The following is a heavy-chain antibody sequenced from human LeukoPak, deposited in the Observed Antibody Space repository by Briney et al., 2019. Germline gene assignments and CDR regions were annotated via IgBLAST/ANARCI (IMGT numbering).Heavy chain of an antibody. D-gene: IGHD6-13*01. CDR3: ARDGTAAAVMIVDAFDI. J-gene: IGHJ3*02. V-gene: IGHV3-48*03. CDR2: ISSSGSTI. CDR1: GFTFSSYE. Sequence: GGSLRLSCAASGFTFSSYEMNWVRQAPGKGLEWVSYISSSGSTIYYADSVKGRFTISRDNAKNSLYLQMNSLRAEDTAVYYCARDGTAAAVMIVDAFDIWGQGTMVTVSS.